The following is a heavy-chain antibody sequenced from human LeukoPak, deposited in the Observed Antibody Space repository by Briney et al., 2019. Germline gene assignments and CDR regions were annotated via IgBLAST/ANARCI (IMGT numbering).Heavy chain of an antibody. V-gene: IGHV1-24*01. Sequence: ASVKVSCKVSGYSITEFSTHWVRQAPGKGLEWMGGFDPGSGEIIYEQKFQERVTMTEDTSTDTAYMELSSLRSEDTALYYCATGTHYDLLPFWGQGTLVPVSS. D-gene: IGHD3-9*01. CDR3: ATGTHYDLLPF. CDR1: GYSITEFS. J-gene: IGHJ4*02. CDR2: FDPGSGEI.